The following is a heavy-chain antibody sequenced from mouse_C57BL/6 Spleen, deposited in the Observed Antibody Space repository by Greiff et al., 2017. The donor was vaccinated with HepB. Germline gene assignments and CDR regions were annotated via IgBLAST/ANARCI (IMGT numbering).Heavy chain of an antibody. CDR2: IDPSDSYT. J-gene: IGHJ1*03. CDR3: AKKSFSWYFDV. V-gene: IGHV1-69*01. Sequence: QVQLQHPGAELVMPGASVKLSCKASGYTFTSYWMHWVKQRPGQGLEWIGEIDPSDSYTNYNQKFKGKSTLTVDKSSSTAYMQLSSLTSEDSAVYYCAKKSFSWYFDVWGTGTTVTVSS. CDR1: GYTFTSYW.